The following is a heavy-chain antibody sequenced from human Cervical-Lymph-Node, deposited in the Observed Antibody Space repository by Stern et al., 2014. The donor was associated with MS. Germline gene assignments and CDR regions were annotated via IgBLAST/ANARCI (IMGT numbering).Heavy chain of an antibody. Sequence: QVQLGQSGTKMQKPGASVRVSCKASGYTFTAFFIHWVRQVPGQGLEWMGRLNPNSDDPTYAQNCQDRVTLTRDTSIGTAYLELSRLTSADTAVYYCAREATRIVVGIDYWGQGTQVTVSS. J-gene: IGHJ4*02. CDR2: LNPNSDDP. V-gene: IGHV1-2*06. CDR3: AREATRIVVGIDY. D-gene: IGHD3-22*01. CDR1: GYTFTAFF.